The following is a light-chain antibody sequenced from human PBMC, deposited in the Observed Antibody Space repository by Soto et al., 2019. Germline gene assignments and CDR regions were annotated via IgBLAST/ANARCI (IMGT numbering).Light chain of an antibody. V-gene: IGKV1-5*03. CDR1: QTISSW. Sequence: DIQMTQSPSTLSASVGDRVTITCRASQTISSWLAWYQQKPGKAPKLLIYRASSLESGVPSRFSGSGSGAEFTLTISGLQPDDFATYYCQHYDSYSGTFGPGTEVDIK. CDR3: QHYDSYSGT. J-gene: IGKJ3*01. CDR2: RAS.